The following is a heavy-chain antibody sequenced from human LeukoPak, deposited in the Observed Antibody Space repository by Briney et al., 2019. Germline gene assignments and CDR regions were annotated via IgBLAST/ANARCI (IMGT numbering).Heavy chain of an antibody. CDR1: GYSISSGYY. D-gene: IGHD3/OR15-3a*01. CDR2: IYHSGST. V-gene: IGHV4-38-2*02. Sequence: SETLSLTCTVSGYSISSGYYWGWIRQPPGKGLEWIGSIYHSGSTYYNPSLKSRVTISVDTSKNQFSLKLSSVTAADTAVYYCARGTDWPDYWGQGTLVTVSS. CDR3: ARGTDWPDY. J-gene: IGHJ4*02.